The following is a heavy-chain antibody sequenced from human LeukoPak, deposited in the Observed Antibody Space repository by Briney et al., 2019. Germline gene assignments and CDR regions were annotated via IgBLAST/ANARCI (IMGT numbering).Heavy chain of an antibody. J-gene: IGHJ4*02. CDR1: GFTFSDYY. Sequence: GGSLRPSCAASGFTFSDYYMSWIRQAPGKGLEWVSYISSSGSTIYYADSVKGRFTISRDNANNLLYLQMNSLRAEDTAVYYCASGTIVGARGADNWGQGTLVTVSS. D-gene: IGHD1-26*01. CDR3: ASGTIVGARGADN. CDR2: ISSSGSTI. V-gene: IGHV3-11*04.